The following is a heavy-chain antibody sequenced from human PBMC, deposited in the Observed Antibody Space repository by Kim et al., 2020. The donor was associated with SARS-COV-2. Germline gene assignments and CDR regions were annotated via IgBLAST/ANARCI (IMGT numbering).Heavy chain of an antibody. Sequence: YYVDSVKGRFTISRDNAKNSLYLQMNSLRAEDTAVYYCARPQLWLHWFDPWGQGTLVTVSS. CDR3: ARPQLWLHWFDP. V-gene: IGHV3-7*01. D-gene: IGHD5-18*01. J-gene: IGHJ5*02.